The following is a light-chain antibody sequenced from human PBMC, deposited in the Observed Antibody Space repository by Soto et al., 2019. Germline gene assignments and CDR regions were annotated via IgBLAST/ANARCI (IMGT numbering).Light chain of an antibody. V-gene: IGKV3-20*01. CDR2: GAS. CDR1: QIVSKNR. J-gene: IGKJ2*01. Sequence: ETVMTQSPDTLSLSPGERATLSCRASQIVSKNRLAWYQQKPGQAPRLLIYGASNRPGGIPDKFGGSGSGTDFTFTINRLEHEDFAVYYCQQYGNATNTFAQGTKL. CDR3: QQYGNATNT.